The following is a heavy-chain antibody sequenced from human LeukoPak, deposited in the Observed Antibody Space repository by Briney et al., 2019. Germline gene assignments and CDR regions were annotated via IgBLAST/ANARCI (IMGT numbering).Heavy chain of an antibody. CDR3: ARQFSLDY. Sequence: SETLSLTCTVSGYSISSGYYWGWIRQPPGKGLGWIGEINHSGSTNYNPSLKSRVTISVDTSKNQFSLKLSSVTAADTAVYYCARQFSLDYWGQGTLVTVSS. V-gene: IGHV4-38-2*02. CDR1: GYSISSGYY. CDR2: INHSGST. D-gene: IGHD6-19*01. J-gene: IGHJ4*02.